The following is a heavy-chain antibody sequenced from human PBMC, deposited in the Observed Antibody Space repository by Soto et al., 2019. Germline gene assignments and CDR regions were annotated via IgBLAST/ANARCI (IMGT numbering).Heavy chain of an antibody. CDR1: GFTFSSYA. CDR3: AKVVYQLLYGDYYNGLDV. D-gene: IGHD2-2*02. J-gene: IGHJ6*02. V-gene: IGHV3-23*01. CDR2: ISGSGGST. Sequence: PRGSLRLSCAASGFTFSSYAMSWVRQAPGKGLEWVSAISGSGGSTYYADSVKGRFTISRDNSKNTLYLQMNSLRAEDTAVYYCAKVVYQLLYGDYYNGLDVWGQGTTVSVS.